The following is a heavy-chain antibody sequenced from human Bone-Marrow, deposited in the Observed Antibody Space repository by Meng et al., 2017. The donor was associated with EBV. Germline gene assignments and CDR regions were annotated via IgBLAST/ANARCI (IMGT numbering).Heavy chain of an antibody. CDR3: ARGLGGHYPTMEY. D-gene: IGHD3-22*01. J-gene: IGHJ4*02. CDR2: IHHSGTT. CDR1: RASIPSSDW. Sequence: VHLQESGPGLVKPSGTLSLTRPVSRASIPSSDWWTWVRQAPGKGLEWIGEIHHSGTTNCNPSLERRVTISIDKSDNQFSLKLTSVTAADTAVYYCARGLGGHYPTMEYWGQGTLVTVSS. V-gene: IGHV4-4*02.